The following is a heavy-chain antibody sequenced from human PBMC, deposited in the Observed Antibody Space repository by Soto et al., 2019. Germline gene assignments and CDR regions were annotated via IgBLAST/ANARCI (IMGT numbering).Heavy chain of an antibody. CDR3: AKWRGGSYREYYFDY. V-gene: IGHV3-23*01. CDR1: GFTFSSYA. J-gene: IGHJ4*02. Sequence: XVSLQLSCAASGFTFSSYAMSWFRQAPGKGLEWVSTINNGGSTYYADSVKGRFTISRDNSKNTLYLQVNSLRAEDTAVYYCAKWRGGSYREYYFDYWGQGTLVTVSS. D-gene: IGHD1-26*01. CDR2: INNGGST.